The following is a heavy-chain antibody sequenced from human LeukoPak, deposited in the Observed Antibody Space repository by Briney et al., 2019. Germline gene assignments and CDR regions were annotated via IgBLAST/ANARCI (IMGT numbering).Heavy chain of an antibody. D-gene: IGHD5-12*01. CDR3: ASGRYGGSGPIHY. CDR1: GFTVSSNY. J-gene: IGHJ4*02. Sequence: GGSLRLSCAASGFTVSSNYMSWVRQAPGRGLEWVSVIYSGGSTYYAEYVKGRFTISRDISKNTLYLQMNSLRADDTALYYCASGRYGGSGPIHYWGQGTLVTVSS. CDR2: IYSGGST. V-gene: IGHV3-53*01.